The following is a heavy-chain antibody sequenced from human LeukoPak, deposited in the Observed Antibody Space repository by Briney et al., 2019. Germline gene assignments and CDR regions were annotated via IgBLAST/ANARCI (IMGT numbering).Heavy chain of an antibody. J-gene: IGHJ4*02. CDR3: ASPYDSSGYINY. CDR1: GGSISSSSYY. V-gene: IGHV4-39*01. CDR2: IYYSGST. Sequence: SETLSLTCTVSGGSISSSSYYWGWIRQPRGKGLEWIGSIYYSGSTYYNPSLKSRVTISVDTSKNQFSLKLSSVTAADTAVYYCASPYDSSGYINYWGQGTLVTVSS. D-gene: IGHD3-22*01.